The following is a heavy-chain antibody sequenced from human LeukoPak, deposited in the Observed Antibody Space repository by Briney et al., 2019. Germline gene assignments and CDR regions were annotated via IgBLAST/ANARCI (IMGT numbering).Heavy chain of an antibody. J-gene: IGHJ4*02. CDR2: INQDGSEK. CDR1: GFTFSNFW. D-gene: IGHD6-19*01. Sequence: PGGSPRLSCAASGFTFSNFWMSWVRQAPGKGLEWVANINQDGSEKNYVDSVKGRFTISRDSAKNSLYLQMDSLRVEDTAIYYCARCSGWAFKNWGQGTLVTVSS. CDR3: ARCSGWAFKN. V-gene: IGHV3-7*01.